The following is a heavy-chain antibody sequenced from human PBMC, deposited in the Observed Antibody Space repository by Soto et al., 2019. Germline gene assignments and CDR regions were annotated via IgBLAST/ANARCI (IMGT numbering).Heavy chain of an antibody. J-gene: IGHJ4*02. CDR1: GYSVTISDYY. D-gene: IGHD3-22*01. CDR2: IHYSGST. Sequence: SETLSLTCTVSGYSVTISDYYWGWIRQPPGKGLEWIGSIHYSGSTYYNPSLKSRVTISGDTSKKQFSLKLTSVTAADAAVYYCAAHDSGGYYAEYWGQGTLVTVSS. CDR3: AAHDSGGYYAEY. V-gene: IGHV4-39*01.